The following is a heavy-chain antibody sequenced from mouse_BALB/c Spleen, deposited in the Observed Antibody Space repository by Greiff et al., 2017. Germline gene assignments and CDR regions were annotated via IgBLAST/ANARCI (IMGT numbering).Heavy chain of an antibody. CDR2: INPYNGDT. CDR1: GYSFTGYF. V-gene: IGHV1-20*02. D-gene: IGHD2-4*01. J-gene: IGHJ4*01. CDR3: ARERGITTGWDY. Sequence: EVQLVESGPELVKPGASVKISCKASGYSFTGYFMNWVMQSHGKSLEWIGRINPYNGDTFYNQKFKGKATLTVDKSSSTAHMELRSLASEDSAVYYCARERGITTGWDYWGQGTSVTVSS.